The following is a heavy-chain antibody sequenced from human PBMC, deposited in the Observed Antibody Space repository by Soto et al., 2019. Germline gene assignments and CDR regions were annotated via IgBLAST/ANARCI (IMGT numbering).Heavy chain of an antibody. CDR2: ISGSGGST. Sequence: PGGSLRLSCAASGFTFSSYAMSWVRQAPGKGLEWVSAISGSGGSTYYADSVKGRFTISRDNSKNTLYLQMNSLRAEDTAVYYCARTYCSGGSCYRPPPWFDPWGQGTLVTGSS. CDR1: GFTFSSYA. CDR3: ARTYCSGGSCYRPPPWFDP. J-gene: IGHJ5*02. D-gene: IGHD2-15*01. V-gene: IGHV3-23*01.